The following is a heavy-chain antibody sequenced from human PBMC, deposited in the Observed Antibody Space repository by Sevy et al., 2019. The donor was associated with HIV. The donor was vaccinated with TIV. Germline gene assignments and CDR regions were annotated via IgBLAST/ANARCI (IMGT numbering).Heavy chain of an antibody. D-gene: IGHD3-3*01. Sequence: GGSLRLSCAASGFTFSSYSMNWVRQAPGKGLEWVSSISSSSSYIYYADSVKGRLTISRDNAKNSLYLQMNSLRAEDTAVYYCARGLFYDFWSGYGFWGQGTMVTVSS. J-gene: IGHJ3*01. CDR1: GFTFSSYS. V-gene: IGHV3-21*01. CDR2: ISSSSSYI. CDR3: ARGLFYDFWSGYGF.